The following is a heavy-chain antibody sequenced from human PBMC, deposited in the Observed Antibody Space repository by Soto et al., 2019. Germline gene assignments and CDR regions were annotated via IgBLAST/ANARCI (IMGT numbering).Heavy chain of an antibody. CDR2: IDYSGST. CDR1: GGSISSSSYY. J-gene: IGHJ6*02. V-gene: IGHV4-39*01. CDR3: APLPGGPMVRGPPYCYYCGMDV. D-gene: IGHD3-10*01. Sequence: QLQLQESGPGLVKPSETLSLTCTVSGGSISSSSYYWGWIRQPPGKGLEWIWSIDYSGSTYYKPSHKSRVTISVGTSKNQFSLNRSSVTAADAAVYYCAPLPGGPMVRGPPYCYYCGMDVWGQGTTVTVSS.